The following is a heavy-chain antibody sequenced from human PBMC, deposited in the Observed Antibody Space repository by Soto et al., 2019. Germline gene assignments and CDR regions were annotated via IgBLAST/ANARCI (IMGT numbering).Heavy chain of an antibody. Sequence: PSETLSLTCTVSGGSISSGGYYWSWIRQHPGKGLEWIGYIYYSGSTYYNPSLKSRVTISVDTSKNQFSLKLSSVTAADTAVYYCARGLGVVARFGIDDFDIWGQGTMVTVSS. D-gene: IGHD2-15*01. CDR3: ARGLGVVARFGIDDFDI. V-gene: IGHV4-31*03. CDR1: GGSISSGGYY. J-gene: IGHJ3*02. CDR2: IYYSGST.